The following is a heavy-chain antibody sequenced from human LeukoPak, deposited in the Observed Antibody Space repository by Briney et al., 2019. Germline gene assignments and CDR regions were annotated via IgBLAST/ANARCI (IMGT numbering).Heavy chain of an antibody. D-gene: IGHD2-2*01. CDR1: GYSFTSYW. V-gene: IGHV5-51*01. CDR2: IYPGDSDT. CDR3: ARHSCSSTSCYYYYGMDV. J-gene: IGHJ6*02. Sequence: GESLKISCKGSGYSFTSYWLGWVRQMPGKGLEWMGIIYPGDSDTRYSPSFQGQVTISADKSISTAYLQWSSLKASDTAMYYCARHSCSSTSCYYYYGMDVWGQGTTVTVSS.